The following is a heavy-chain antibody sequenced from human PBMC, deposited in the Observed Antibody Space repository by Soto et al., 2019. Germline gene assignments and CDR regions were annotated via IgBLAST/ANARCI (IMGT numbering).Heavy chain of an antibody. CDR2: LYTDDTT. V-gene: IGHV3-53*01. J-gene: IGHJ4*02. D-gene: IGHD6-19*01. CDR3: ARVGAVAAVDY. CDR1: GFIVSSKY. Sequence: EVQLVESGGGLIQPGGSLRLSCAASGFIVSSKYMSWVRQAPGKGLEWVSILYTDDTTYYADSVKGRFTISRDNSKNTLYLKMNSLRAEDTAVYYCARVGAVAAVDYWGQGTLVTVSS.